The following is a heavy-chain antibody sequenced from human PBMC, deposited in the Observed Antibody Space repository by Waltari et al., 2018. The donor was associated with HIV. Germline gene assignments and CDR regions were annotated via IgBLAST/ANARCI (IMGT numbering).Heavy chain of an antibody. Sequence: WGWIRQPPGKGLEWIGSIYYSGNTYYNPSLKSRVNIFVETSKNQFSLKVNSVTAADTAVYYCARDRGYNYGYYYFGMDVWGRGTTVTVSS. V-gene: IGHV4-39*01. J-gene: IGHJ6*01. D-gene: IGHD5-18*01. CDR2: IYYSGNT. CDR3: ARDRGYNYGYYYFGMDV.